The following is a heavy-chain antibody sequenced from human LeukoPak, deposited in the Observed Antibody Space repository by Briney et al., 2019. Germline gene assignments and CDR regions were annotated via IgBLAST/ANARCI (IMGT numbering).Heavy chain of an antibody. J-gene: IGHJ4*02. CDR3: ARVKFSGYDRRIDY. CDR1: GYTFTSYD. Sequence: ASVKVSCKPSGYTFTSYDIKWVRQATGQGLEWMGWMNPNSGNTGYAQKFQGRVTMTRNTSISTAYMELSSLRSEDTAVYYCARVKFSGYDRRIDYWGQGTLVTVSS. V-gene: IGHV1-8*01. CDR2: MNPNSGNT. D-gene: IGHD5-12*01.